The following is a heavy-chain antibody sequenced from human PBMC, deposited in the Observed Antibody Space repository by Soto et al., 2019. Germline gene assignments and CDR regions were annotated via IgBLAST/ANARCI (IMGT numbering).Heavy chain of an antibody. Sequence: PGGSLRLSCAASGFTFSSYGMHWVRQAPGKGLEWVAVIWYDGSNKYYADSVKGRFTISRDNSKNTLYLQMNSLRAEDTAVYYCARLGAVFHGSGTPPPGAIDYWGQGTLVTVSS. D-gene: IGHD3-10*01. V-gene: IGHV3-33*01. CDR2: IWYDGSNK. CDR1: GFTFSSYG. CDR3: ARLGAVFHGSGTPPPGAIDY. J-gene: IGHJ4*02.